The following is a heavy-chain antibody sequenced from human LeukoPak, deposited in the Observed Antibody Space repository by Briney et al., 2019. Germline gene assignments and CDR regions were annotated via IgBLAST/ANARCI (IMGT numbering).Heavy chain of an antibody. V-gene: IGHV3-23*01. Sequence: GGSLRLSCAASGFTFSSYAMSWVRQAPGKGLEWVSAISGSGGSTYYADSVKGRFTISRDNSKNMLYLQMNGLRAEDTAVYYCARVIYGSGTYYKGWFDPWGQGTLVTVSS. D-gene: IGHD3-10*01. CDR1: GFTFSSYA. J-gene: IGHJ5*02. CDR3: ARVIYGSGTYYKGWFDP. CDR2: ISGSGGST.